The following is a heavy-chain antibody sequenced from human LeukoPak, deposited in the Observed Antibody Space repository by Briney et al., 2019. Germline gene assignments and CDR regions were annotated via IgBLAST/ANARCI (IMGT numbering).Heavy chain of an antibody. Sequence: GSLRLSCAASGFTFSSYEMNWTRQPPGKGLEWIGSIYYSGSTYYNPSLKSRVTISVDTSKNQFSLKLSSVTAADTAVYYCARDGDSSGYSRFDYWGQGTLVTVSS. CDR1: GFTFSSYE. CDR3: ARDGDSSGYSRFDY. V-gene: IGHV4-39*07. J-gene: IGHJ4*02. CDR2: IYYSGST. D-gene: IGHD3-22*01.